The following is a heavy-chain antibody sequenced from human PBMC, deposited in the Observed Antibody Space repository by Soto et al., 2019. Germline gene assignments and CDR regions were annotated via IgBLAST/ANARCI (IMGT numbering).Heavy chain of an antibody. CDR3: ASLRFLEGLMPQDNWYFGL. CDR1: GFTFSSYA. J-gene: IGHJ2*01. Sequence: EVQLVESGGGLVQPGGSLRLSCAASGFTFSSYAMHWVRQAPGKGLEYVSAISSNGGSTYYANSVKGRFTISRDNYKNTLDLHMGSLRAEDMAVYYCASLRFLEGLMPQDNWYFGLWGRGALVTVSS. D-gene: IGHD3-3*01. CDR2: ISSNGGST. V-gene: IGHV3-64*01.